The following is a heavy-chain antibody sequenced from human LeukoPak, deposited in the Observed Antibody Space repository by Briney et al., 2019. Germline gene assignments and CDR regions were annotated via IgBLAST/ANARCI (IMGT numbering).Heavy chain of an antibody. D-gene: IGHD5-24*01. CDR3: ARDWVYKIDY. CDR2: ISHDGII. J-gene: IGHJ4*02. CDR1: GFTFSSYV. Sequence: GGSLRLSCETAGFTFSSYVMHWVRRTPGKGLVWVSRISHDGIISYADSVKGRFTISRDNAKNTLISQMNSLRVEDTAVYYCARDWVYKIDYWGRGTLVTVSS. V-gene: IGHV3-74*01.